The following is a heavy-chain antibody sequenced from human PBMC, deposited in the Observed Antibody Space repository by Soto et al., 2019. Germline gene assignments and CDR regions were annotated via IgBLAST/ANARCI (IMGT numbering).Heavy chain of an antibody. CDR2: ISNSGGST. Sequence: GGSLRLSCAASGFTFKNYAMSWVRQAPGKGLEWVSSISNSGGSTYYADFVQGRFTISRDNSKNTRTLQMNSLRAEDTAIYYCANHRGFLVTQYFFDYRGQGTLITVCS. J-gene: IGHJ4*02. CDR1: GFTFKNYA. CDR3: ANHRGFLVTQYFFDY. V-gene: IGHV3-23*01. D-gene: IGHD2-21*02.